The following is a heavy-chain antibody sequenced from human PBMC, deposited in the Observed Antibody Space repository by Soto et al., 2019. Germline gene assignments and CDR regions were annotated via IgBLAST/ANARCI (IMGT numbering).Heavy chain of an antibody. CDR3: TRAYSSSPLDY. V-gene: IGHV3-49*04. J-gene: IGHJ4*02. CDR1: VFNFGDYA. Sequence: GSLRLSGTASVFNFGDYATHWVRQAPGKGLEWVGLIRAKAHGGTIDYAASVRGRFTISRDDSKSIAYLQMNSLKTEDTALYYCTRAYSSSPLDYWGQGTRVTVSS. D-gene: IGHD6-13*01. CDR2: IRAKAHGGTI.